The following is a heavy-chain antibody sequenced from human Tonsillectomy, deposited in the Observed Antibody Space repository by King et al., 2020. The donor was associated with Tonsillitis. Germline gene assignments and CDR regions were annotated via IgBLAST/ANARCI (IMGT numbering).Heavy chain of an antibody. CDR1: GYTSTSYY. Sequence: AQLAQSGAEVKKPGASVKISCKASGYTSTSYYMHWVRQAPGQGLEWMGIINPSDGSTSYAQKFQGRVTMTRDTSTSTVYMELSSLRSDDTAVYYCAMPGIAVAGTSWGQGTLVTVSS. D-gene: IGHD6-19*01. V-gene: IGHV1-46*01. CDR3: AMPGIAVAGTS. CDR2: INPSDGST. J-gene: IGHJ4*02.